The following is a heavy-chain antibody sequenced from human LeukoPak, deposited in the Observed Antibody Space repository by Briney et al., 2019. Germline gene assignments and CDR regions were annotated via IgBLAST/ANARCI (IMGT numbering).Heavy chain of an antibody. V-gene: IGHV3-48*04. Sequence: GGSLRLSCAASGFTFSSYSMNWVRQAPGKGLEWVSYISSSSSTIYYADSVKGRFTISRDNAKTSLYLQTNSLRAEDTAVYYCASRPRGLPSRTPNSGLFDYWGQGTLVTVSS. CDR2: ISSSSSTI. D-gene: IGHD1-26*01. CDR1: GFTFSSYS. CDR3: ASRPRGLPSRTPNSGLFDY. J-gene: IGHJ4*02.